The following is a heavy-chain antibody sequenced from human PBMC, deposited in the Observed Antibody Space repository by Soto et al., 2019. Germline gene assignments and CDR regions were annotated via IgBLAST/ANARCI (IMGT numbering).Heavy chain of an antibody. CDR2: INHSGST. J-gene: IGHJ4*02. CDR1: GGSFSGYY. Sequence: ASETLSLTCAVYGGSFSGYYWSWIRQPPGKGLEWIGEINHSGSTNYSPSLKSRVTISVDTSKNQFSLKLSSVTAADTAVYYCARQYWGYFDYWGQGTLVTVSS. D-gene: IGHD7-27*01. V-gene: IGHV4-34*01. CDR3: ARQYWGYFDY.